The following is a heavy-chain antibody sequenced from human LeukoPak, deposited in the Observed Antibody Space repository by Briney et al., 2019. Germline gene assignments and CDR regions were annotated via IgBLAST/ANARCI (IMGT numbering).Heavy chain of an antibody. V-gene: IGHV4-39*01. D-gene: IGHD3-22*01. CDR3: ASEIRSFDTRGYCDY. J-gene: IGHJ4*02. CDR1: GGSISSSSYY. Sequence: TSEILSLTCTVSGGSISSSSYYWGWIRQPPGKGLEWIGSIYYSGNTYSNPSLKSRVTISVDTSKNQFSLKLSSVTAADTAVYYCASEIRSFDTRGYCDYWGQGILVTVSS. CDR2: IYYSGNT.